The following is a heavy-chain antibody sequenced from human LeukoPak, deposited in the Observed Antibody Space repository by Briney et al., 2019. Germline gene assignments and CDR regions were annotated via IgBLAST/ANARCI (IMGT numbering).Heavy chain of an antibody. V-gene: IGHV3-21*01. J-gene: IGHJ4*02. CDR1: GFTFSSYN. Sequence: GGSLRLFCGASGFTFSSYNMNWVRQAPGKGLEWLSSISSSNTYIYYTDSVKGRFTISRDNAKNSLYLQMNSLRAEDTATYYCAREWPTGGKYCDYWGQGTLVTVSS. CDR2: ISSSNTYI. D-gene: IGHD2-8*02. CDR3: AREWPTGGKYCDY.